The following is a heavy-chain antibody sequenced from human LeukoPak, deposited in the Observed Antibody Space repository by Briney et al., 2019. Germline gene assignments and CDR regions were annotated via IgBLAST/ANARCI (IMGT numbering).Heavy chain of an antibody. J-gene: IGHJ4*02. Sequence: SETLSLTCAVYGGSFSGYYRSWIRQPPGKGLEWIGEINHSGSTNYNPSLKSRVTISVDTSKNQFSLKLSSVTAADTAVYYCARHLFLWPLDYWGQGTLVTVSS. CDR1: GGSFSGYY. CDR3: ARHLFLWPLDY. D-gene: IGHD3-3*01. V-gene: IGHV4-34*01. CDR2: INHSGST.